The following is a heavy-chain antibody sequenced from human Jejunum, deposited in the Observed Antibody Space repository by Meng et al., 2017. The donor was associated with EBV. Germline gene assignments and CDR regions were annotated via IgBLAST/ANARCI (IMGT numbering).Heavy chain of an antibody. D-gene: IGHD3-10*01. J-gene: IGHJ4*02. CDR2: INSDGSSI. CDR1: RLTFSTFL. Sequence: LGAGGGVVQPGGSLVLSFTARRLTFSTFLMHWVRQVPGKGMVWVSRINSDGSSISYADSVKGRFTISRDNAKNTLYLQMNSLRAEDTAVYYCAKHYDSGTYCLDYWGQGTLVTVSS. V-gene: IGHV3-74*01. CDR3: AKHYDSGTYCLDY.